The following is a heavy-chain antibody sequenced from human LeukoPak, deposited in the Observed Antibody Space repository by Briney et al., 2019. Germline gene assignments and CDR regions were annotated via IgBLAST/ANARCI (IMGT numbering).Heavy chain of an antibody. CDR1: GGSFSGHY. CDR3: ARRGSSWYDEYFQH. V-gene: IGHV4-34*01. J-gene: IGHJ1*01. D-gene: IGHD6-13*01. CDR2: INQNGST. Sequence: SETLSLTCAVYGGSFSGHYWTWIRQPPGKGLEWIGEINQNGSTNYNPSLRSRVTISVDTSKNHFSLKLSSVTAADTAVYYCARRGSSWYDEYFQHWGQGTLVTVSS.